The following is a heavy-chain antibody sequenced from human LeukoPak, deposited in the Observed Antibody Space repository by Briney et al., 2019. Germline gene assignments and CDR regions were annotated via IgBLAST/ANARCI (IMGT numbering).Heavy chain of an antibody. CDR1: GYTFTSYY. V-gene: IGHV1-46*01. CDR2: INPSGGST. J-gene: IGHJ4*02. D-gene: IGHD1-26*01. CDR3: ARDRGWELRWFELDY. Sequence: ASVKVSCTVSGYTFTSYYMHWDRHAPGQGLEWMGIINPSGGSTSYAQKFQGRVTMTRDMSTSTVYMELSSRRSEDTAVYYCARDRGWELRWFELDYWGQGTLVIVSS.